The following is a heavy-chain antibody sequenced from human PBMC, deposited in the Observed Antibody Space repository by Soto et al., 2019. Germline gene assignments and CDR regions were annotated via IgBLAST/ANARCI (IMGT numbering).Heavy chain of an antibody. V-gene: IGHV4-39*01. CDR2: IYSSENT. CDR1: GGFVSSSSYS. J-gene: IGHJ4*02. CDR3: ARSSIEPRVFMYPFDS. D-gene: IGHD6-6*01. Sequence: PSETLSLTCSVSGGFVSSSSYSWGWIRQSPGKGLEWIGTIYSSENTYYNPSLLSRVTISVDTSKNEFSLRLSSVTAADTAVYYCARSSIEPRVFMYPFDSWGQGTLVTVSS.